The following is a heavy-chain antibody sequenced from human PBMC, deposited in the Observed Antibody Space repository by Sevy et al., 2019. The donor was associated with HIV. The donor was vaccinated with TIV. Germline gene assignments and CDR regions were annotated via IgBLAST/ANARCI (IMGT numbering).Heavy chain of an antibody. CDR2: ISDNGGET. V-gene: IGHV3-23*01. Sequence: GGSLRLSCAVSGFNFGSYSMNWVRQGPGKGLEWVAGISDNGGETYHAVSVKGRFTVARDNSKYTLFLQMNGLRAEDTAVYYCAKTIIGVAQVFDMWGQGTMVTVSS. D-gene: IGHD3-3*01. CDR3: AKTIIGVAQVFDM. J-gene: IGHJ3*02. CDR1: GFNFGSYS.